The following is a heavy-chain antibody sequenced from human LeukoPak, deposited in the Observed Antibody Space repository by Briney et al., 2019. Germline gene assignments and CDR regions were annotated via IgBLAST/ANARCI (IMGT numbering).Heavy chain of an antibody. J-gene: IGHJ3*02. CDR3: ATWVVITTNDAFDI. Sequence: GSLTVSCVASGFTFGSNAMSWVRQAPGKGLEWVSAISGTGGSTYYADSVKGRFTISRDNSKNTLYLQMNSLRAEDTAVYYCATWVVITTNDAFDIWGQGTIVTVTS. CDR1: GFTFGSNA. CDR2: ISGTGGST. V-gene: IGHV3-23*01. D-gene: IGHD3-22*01.